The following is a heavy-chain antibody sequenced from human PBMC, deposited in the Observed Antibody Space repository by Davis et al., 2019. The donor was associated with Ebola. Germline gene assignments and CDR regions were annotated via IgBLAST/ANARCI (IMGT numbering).Heavy chain of an antibody. V-gene: IGHV3-23*01. D-gene: IGHD4-17*01. CDR2: LGTSADT. Sequence: GESLKISCAASGFPFSIYTMNWVRQAPEKGLEWVSTLGTSADTYYADSVKGRFTVSRDNSENMLYLQMSTLRVEDTAVYYCARHVDGDFWYFDLWGRGTRVTVSS. CDR1: GFPFSIYT. CDR3: ARHVDGDFWYFDL. J-gene: IGHJ2*01.